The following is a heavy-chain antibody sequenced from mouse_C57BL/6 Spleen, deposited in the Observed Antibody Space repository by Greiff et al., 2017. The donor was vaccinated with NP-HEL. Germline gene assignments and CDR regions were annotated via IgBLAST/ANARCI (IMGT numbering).Heavy chain of an antibody. D-gene: IGHD4-1*01. V-gene: IGHV1-22*01. CDR1: GYTFTDYN. Sequence: VQLQQSGPELVKPGASVKMSCKASGYTFTDYNMHWVKQSHGKSLEWIGYINPNNGGTSYNQKFKGKATLTVNKSSSTAYMERRSLTSEDSAVYYCARQGSSGTYYFDYWGQGTTLTFSS. CDR2: INPNNGGT. CDR3: ARQGSSGTYYFDY. J-gene: IGHJ2*01.